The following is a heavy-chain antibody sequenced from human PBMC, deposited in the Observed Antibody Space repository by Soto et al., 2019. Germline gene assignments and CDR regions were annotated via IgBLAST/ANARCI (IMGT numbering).Heavy chain of an antibody. V-gene: IGHV3-33*01. CDR2: IWYDGSNK. J-gene: IGHJ3*02. CDR1: GFTFSSYG. CDR3: ARVEGRQAFDI. D-gene: IGHD1-1*01. Sequence: SLRLSCAASGFTFSSYGMHWVRQAPGKGLEWVAVIWYDGSNKYYADSVKGRFTISRDNSKNTLYLQMNSLRAEDTAVYYCARVEGRQAFDIWGQGTMVTVSS.